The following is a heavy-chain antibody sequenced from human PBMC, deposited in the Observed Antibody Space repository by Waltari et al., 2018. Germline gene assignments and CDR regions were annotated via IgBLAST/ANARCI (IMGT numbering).Heavy chain of an antibody. CDR2: ISGSGGST. V-gene: IGHV3-23*01. D-gene: IGHD3-3*01. Sequence: EVQLLESGGGLVQPGGSLRLSCAASGFTFSSYAMSWVRQAPGKGLEWVSAISGSGGSTYYADSVKGRFTISRDNSKNTLYLQMNSLRAEDTAVYYCAKKTTITIFGVVYGMDVWGQVTTVTVSS. CDR3: AKKTTITIFGVVYGMDV. CDR1: GFTFSSYA. J-gene: IGHJ6*02.